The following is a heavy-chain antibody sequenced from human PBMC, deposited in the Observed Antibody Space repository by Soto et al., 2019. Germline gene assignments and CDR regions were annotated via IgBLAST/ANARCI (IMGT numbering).Heavy chain of an antibody. CDR2: IYYSGII. D-gene: IGHD3-9*01. CDR3: ARRGYDILTAYTHFDP. J-gene: IGHJ5*02. CDR1: GGSVSSTNNY. V-gene: IGHV4-39*02. Sequence: SETLSLTCTVSGGSVSSTNNYWGWIRQPPGKGLEWIGNIYYSGIIYYNPSLKSRVTISVDTSKNHFSLKLTSVSAADTAVYYCARRGYDILTAYTHFDPWGQRTLVTVSS.